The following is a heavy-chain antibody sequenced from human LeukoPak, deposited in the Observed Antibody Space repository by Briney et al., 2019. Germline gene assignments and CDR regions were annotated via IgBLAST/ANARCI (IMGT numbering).Heavy chain of an antibody. V-gene: IGHV3-15*01. Sequence: GGSLRLSCAASGFTFSNAWMSWVRQAPGKGLEWVGRIKSKTDGGTTDYAAPVKGRFTISRDDSKNTLYLQMNSLKTEDTAVYYCTTDDYYDSSGYYPDFDYWGQGTLVTVSS. CDR1: GFTFSNAW. D-gene: IGHD3-22*01. CDR3: TTDDYYDSSGYYPDFDY. CDR2: IKSKTDGGTT. J-gene: IGHJ4*02.